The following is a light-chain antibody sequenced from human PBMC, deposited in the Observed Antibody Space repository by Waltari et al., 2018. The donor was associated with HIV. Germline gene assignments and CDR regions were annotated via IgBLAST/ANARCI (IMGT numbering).Light chain of an antibody. CDR1: QSVGSY. J-gene: IGKJ2*03. Sequence: EIVLTQSPATLSLSPGERATLSCRASQSVGSYLAWYQQKPGQAPRLLFYDASNRATGIPARFSGSGSGTDFTLTISSLEPEDFAVYYCQQRTNGPPYSFGQGTKLEIK. CDR3: QQRTNGPPYS. V-gene: IGKV3-11*01. CDR2: DAS.